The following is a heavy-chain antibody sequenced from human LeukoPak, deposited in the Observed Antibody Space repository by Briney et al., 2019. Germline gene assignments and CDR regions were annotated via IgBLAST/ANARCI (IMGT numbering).Heavy chain of an antibody. V-gene: IGHV3-7*01. Sequence: PGGSLRLSCAASGFTFSSYWMSWVRQAPGKGLEWVANIKEDGSEKYYVDSVKGRFTISRDNAKNTLYLQMNSLRAEDTAVYYCDPHDSSSHFWGQGTLVTVSS. CDR1: GFTFSSYW. D-gene: IGHD6-6*01. CDR2: IKEDGSEK. CDR3: DPHDSSSHF. J-gene: IGHJ4*02.